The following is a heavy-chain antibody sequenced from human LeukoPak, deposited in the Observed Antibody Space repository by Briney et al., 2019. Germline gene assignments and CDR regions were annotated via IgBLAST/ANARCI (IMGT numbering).Heavy chain of an antibody. CDR2: MNPNSGNT. CDR3: ARHYGSGSYYNAMMGY. V-gene: IGHV1-8*01. CDR1: GYTFTSYD. D-gene: IGHD3-10*01. J-gene: IGHJ4*02. Sequence: GASVKVSCKASGYTFTSYDINWVRQATGQGLEWMGWMNPNSGNTGYAQKFQGRVTMTRNTSISTAYMELSSLRSEDTAVYYGARHYGSGSYYNAMMGYWGQGTLVTVSS.